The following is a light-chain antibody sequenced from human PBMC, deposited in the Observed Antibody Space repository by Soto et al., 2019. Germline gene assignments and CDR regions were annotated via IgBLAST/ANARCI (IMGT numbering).Light chain of an antibody. CDR2: RNN. CDR3: SSWDNHLNGPV. V-gene: IGLV1-47*01. J-gene: IGLJ7*01. CDR1: SSNIGNNH. Sequence: QSAMTQPPSASGTPGQEVTISCSGSSSNIGNNHVYWYHQVPGKAPKLLIYRNNQRPSGVPDRFSGSKSDTSASLAITGLRSEDDGHYYCSSWDNHLNGPVFGGGTQLTVL.